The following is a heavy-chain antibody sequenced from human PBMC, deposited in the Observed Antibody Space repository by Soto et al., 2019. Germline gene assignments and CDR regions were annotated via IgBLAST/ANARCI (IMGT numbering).Heavy chain of an antibody. J-gene: IGHJ3*01. D-gene: IGHD2-21*01. CDR3: ARRIEKDAFDV. CDR1: GYNFTSYW. V-gene: IGHV5-10-1*01. Sequence: PGESLKISCKASGYNFTSYWISWVRQMPGEGLEWMGRIDPSDSYNSYSPSFQGHVTISGDKSINTAYLQWSSLKASDTAIYYCARRIEKDAFDVWGQGTMVTVSS. CDR2: IDPSDSYN.